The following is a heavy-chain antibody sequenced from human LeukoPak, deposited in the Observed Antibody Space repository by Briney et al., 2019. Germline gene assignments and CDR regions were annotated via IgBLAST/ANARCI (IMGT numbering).Heavy chain of an antibody. CDR3: ARGYCSGGSCYETY. CDR2: IRNDGGSK. D-gene: IGHD2-15*01. V-gene: IGHV3-30*02. J-gene: IGHJ4*02. Sequence: GGPLRLSCAASGFTFSSYGMHWVRQAPGKGLEWVTFIRNDGGSKYYTDSVKGRFTISRDNSKNTVYLQMNSLRVEDSAMYYCARGYCSGGSCYETYWGQGTLVTVSS. CDR1: GFTFSSYG.